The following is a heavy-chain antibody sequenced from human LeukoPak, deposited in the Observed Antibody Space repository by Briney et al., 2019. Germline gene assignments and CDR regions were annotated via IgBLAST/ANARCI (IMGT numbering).Heavy chain of an antibody. J-gene: IGHJ3*02. CDR1: GGSISRDY. CDR3: ARSPIYPDAFDI. D-gene: IGHD2/OR15-2a*01. Sequence: SSETLSLACTVSGGSISRDYRSWIRQPAGKGPEWIECMYTSGSTNFNPSLKSRVTISVDKSKDQSSLKLSSLTAADTAVYYCARSPIYPDAFDIWGRGTMVTVS. CDR2: MYTSGST. V-gene: IGHV4-4*07.